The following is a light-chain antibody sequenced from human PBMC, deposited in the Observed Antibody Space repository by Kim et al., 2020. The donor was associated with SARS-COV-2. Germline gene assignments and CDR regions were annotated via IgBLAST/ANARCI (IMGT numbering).Light chain of an antibody. CDR2: DVS. J-gene: IGLJ2*01. V-gene: IGLV2-14*03. CDR1: SSDVGGYNY. CDR3: SALTSTSTVV. Sequence: GQSITISCTGSSSDVGGYNYVSWYQQHPGKAPKLIIYDVSHRPSGVSNRFSGSKSGNTASLTISGLQAEDETEYYCSALTSTSTVVFGGGTQLTVL.